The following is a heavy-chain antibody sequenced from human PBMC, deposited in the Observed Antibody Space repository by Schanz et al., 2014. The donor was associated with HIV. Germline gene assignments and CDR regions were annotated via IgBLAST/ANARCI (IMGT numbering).Heavy chain of an antibody. CDR2: ISSSGSSI. CDR3: ARDYRFATDS. D-gene: IGHD3-16*02. CDR1: GFTFYSYT. J-gene: IGHJ4*02. V-gene: IGHV3-21*02. Sequence: EVQLVESGGGLVKPGGSLRLSCAASGFTFYSYTMNWVRQAPGKGLEWVSSISSSGSSIYYADSLQGRFTISRDNAKNSLHLQMNSLRPEDTAVYYCARDYRFATDSWGQGTLVTVSS.